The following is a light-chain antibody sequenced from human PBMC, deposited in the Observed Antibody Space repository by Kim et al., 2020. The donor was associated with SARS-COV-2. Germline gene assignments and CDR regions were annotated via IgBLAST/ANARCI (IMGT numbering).Light chain of an antibody. CDR2: EEN. Sequence: ALGQTVRISCQGDSLRTKHASWYQHKAGQARRLVIYEENNRPSGIPDGFSGSSTGNTASLAITGAQVEDEADYYCSSRDSPNKKYVLGTGTKVTVL. V-gene: IGLV3-19*01. J-gene: IGLJ1*01. CDR3: SSRDSPNKKYV. CDR1: SLRTKH.